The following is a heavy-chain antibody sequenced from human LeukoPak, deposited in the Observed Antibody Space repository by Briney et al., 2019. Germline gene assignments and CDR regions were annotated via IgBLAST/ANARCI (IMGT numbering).Heavy chain of an antibody. V-gene: IGHV4-59*08. CDR3: ARHFDSSNDAFDI. CDR2: IYYSGST. J-gene: IGHJ3*02. CDR1: GGSISSYY. Sequence: SETLSLTCTVSGGSISSYYWSWIRQPRGKGLEWIGYIYYSGSTNYNPSLKSRVTISVDTSKNQFSLKLSFVTAADTAVYYCARHFDSSNDAFDIWGQGTMVTVSS. D-gene: IGHD3-22*01.